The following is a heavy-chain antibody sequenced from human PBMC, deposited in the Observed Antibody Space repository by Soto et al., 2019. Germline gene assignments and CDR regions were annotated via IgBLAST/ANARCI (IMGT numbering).Heavy chain of an antibody. D-gene: IGHD1-26*01. Sequence: SETLSLTCAVSGGSIRSINWWSWVRQSPGKGLEWIGEMHHSGSTNYNPSLKSRVTISVDKSKNQFSVRLSSVTAADTAVYYCARVVGSGVLVTPGWFYPWGQGMLVTVSS. CDR2: MHHSGST. J-gene: IGHJ5*02. CDR1: GGSIRSINW. V-gene: IGHV4-4*02. CDR3: ARVVGSGVLVTPGWFYP.